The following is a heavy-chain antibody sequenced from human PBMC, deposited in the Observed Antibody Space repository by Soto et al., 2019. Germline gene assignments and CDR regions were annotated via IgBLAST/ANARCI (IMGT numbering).Heavy chain of an antibody. V-gene: IGHV3-23*01. CDR2: ISGSGSST. Sequence: EVQLLESGGGLVQPGGSLRLSCAAYGFTFSSYAMSWVRQAPGKGLEWVSSISGSGSSTYYADSVKGRFTISRDNSKNTLYLQMNSLRAEDTAVYYCAKDLRALQYFDWLFQELFDYWGQGTLVTVSS. CDR1: GFTFSSYA. D-gene: IGHD3-9*01. J-gene: IGHJ4*02. CDR3: AKDLRALQYFDWLFQELFDY.